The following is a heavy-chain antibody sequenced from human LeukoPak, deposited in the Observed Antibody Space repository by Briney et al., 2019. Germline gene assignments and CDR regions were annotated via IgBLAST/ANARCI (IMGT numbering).Heavy chain of an antibody. CDR2: IYYSGST. CDR1: GGSISSSSYY. Sequence: SETLSLTCTVSGGSISSSSYYWGWIRQPPGKGLEWIGSIYYSGSTYYNPSLRSRVTISVDTSKNQFSLKLSSVTAADTAVYYCVEYETAAVSCIDCWGQGTLVTVSS. CDR3: VEYETAAVSCIDC. J-gene: IGHJ4*02. V-gene: IGHV4-39*01. D-gene: IGHD6-13*01.